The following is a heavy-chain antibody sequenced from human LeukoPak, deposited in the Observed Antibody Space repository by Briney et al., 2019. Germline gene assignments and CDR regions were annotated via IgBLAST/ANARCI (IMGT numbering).Heavy chain of an antibody. V-gene: IGHV3-23*01. CDR2: ISTSGVNT. CDR1: GFSFSRNA. J-gene: IGHJ4*02. Sequence: GGSLRLSCAGSGFSFSRNALSWVRQAPGKGLEWVSAISTSGVNTYYADSVRGRFTISRDNSKNTLYLQMNTLRAEDTAVYYCATTKQARRYFDYWGQGTLVTVSS. D-gene: IGHD1-1*01. CDR3: ATTKQARRYFDY.